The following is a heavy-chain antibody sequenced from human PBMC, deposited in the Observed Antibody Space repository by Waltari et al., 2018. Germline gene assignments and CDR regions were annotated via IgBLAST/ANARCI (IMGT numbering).Heavy chain of an antibody. CDR3: AKEPPYVVATISSNPGRFDY. Sequence: QVQLVESGGGVVQPGRSLRLSCAASGFTFSNYGMHWVRQAPGKGLEWGAVRSNDGNNKYDAYSVKGRFTISRDNSKNTLYLQMNSLRAEDTAVYYCAKEPPYVVATISSNPGRFDYWGQGTLVTVSS. J-gene: IGHJ4*02. D-gene: IGHD5-12*01. CDR2: RSNDGNNK. CDR1: GFTFSNYG. V-gene: IGHV3-30*18.